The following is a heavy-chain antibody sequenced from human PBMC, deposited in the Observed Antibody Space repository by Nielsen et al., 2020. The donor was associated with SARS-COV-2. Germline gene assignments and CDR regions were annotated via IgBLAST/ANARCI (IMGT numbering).Heavy chain of an antibody. J-gene: IGHJ2*01. V-gene: IGHV1-18*01. CDR1: GYTFVSYG. CDR3: ARDHTMLRGRVLYFDL. D-gene: IGHD3-10*01. Sequence: ASVKVSCKASGYTFVSYGISWVRQAPGQGLEWMGWISAYNGNTKYAQKLQGRVTMTTDTSTSTAYMELRGLRSDDTAVYYCARDHTMLRGRVLYFDLWGRGTLVTVSS. CDR2: ISAYNGNT.